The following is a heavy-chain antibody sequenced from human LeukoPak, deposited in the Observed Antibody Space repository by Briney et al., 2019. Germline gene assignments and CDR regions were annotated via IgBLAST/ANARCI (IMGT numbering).Heavy chain of an antibody. Sequence: PGGSLRLSCAASGFTFSSYAMSWVRQAPGKGLEWVSTITGSGGSTFYADSVKGRFTISRDNSKNTLDLQMNSLRVEDTAVYYCAKGFFGSSNYYFEYWVQGTLVTVSS. CDR2: ITGSGGST. D-gene: IGHD6-13*01. CDR1: GFTFSSYA. V-gene: IGHV3-23*01. CDR3: AKGFFGSSNYYFEY. J-gene: IGHJ4*02.